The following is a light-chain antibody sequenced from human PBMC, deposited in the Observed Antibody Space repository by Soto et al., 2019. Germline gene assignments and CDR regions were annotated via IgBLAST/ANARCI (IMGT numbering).Light chain of an antibody. V-gene: IGKV3-11*01. Sequence: EIVLTQSPATLSLSLGERATLSCRASQSVSSDLAWYQHKPGQAPRLLIYDASIRATGIPARFSGSGSGTDFTLTISSLEPEDFAVYYCQQRSNWPLTFGQGTRLEIK. CDR2: DAS. CDR1: QSVSSD. J-gene: IGKJ5*01. CDR3: QQRSNWPLT.